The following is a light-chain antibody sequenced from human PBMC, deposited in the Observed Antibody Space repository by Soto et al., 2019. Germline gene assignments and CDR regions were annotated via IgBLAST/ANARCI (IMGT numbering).Light chain of an antibody. CDR2: GAS. J-gene: IGKJ4*01. V-gene: IGKV3-15*01. CDR3: QQYKDWPLT. Sequence: EIVMTQSPATLSVSPGGRATLSCRASQSVSSTLAWYQQKPGQAPRLLIYGASTRATGFPARFSGSGSGTEFTLTISSLQSEDFAVYYCQQYKDWPLTFGGATKVDIK. CDR1: QSVSST.